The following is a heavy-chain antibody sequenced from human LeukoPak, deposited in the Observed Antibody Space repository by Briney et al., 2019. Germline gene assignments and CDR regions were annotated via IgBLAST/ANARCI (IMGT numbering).Heavy chain of an antibody. J-gene: IGHJ4*02. D-gene: IGHD6-6*01. Sequence: SETLCLTCTVSGGSIRRYYWSWIRQHPGKGLEWIGYIYYSGDTYYTPSLKSRVTISVDTSKNQFFLMLSSVTAADTAVFYCARLVAARRSFDYWGQGTLVTVSS. V-gene: IGHV4-59*06. CDR3: ARLVAARRSFDY. CDR1: GGSIRRYY. CDR2: IYYSGDT.